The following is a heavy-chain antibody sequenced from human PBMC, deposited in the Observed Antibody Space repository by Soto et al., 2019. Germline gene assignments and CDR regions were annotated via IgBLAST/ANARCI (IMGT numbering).Heavy chain of an antibody. CDR3: ASQRGLGELSSFDY. D-gene: IGHD3-16*02. J-gene: IGHJ4*02. Sequence: GESLKISCAASGFTFSSYAMSWVRQAPGKGLEWVSAISGSGGSTYYADSVKSRFTISRDNSKNTLYLQMNSLRAEDTAVYDCASQRGLGELSSFDYWGQGTLVTVSS. CDR1: GFTFSSYA. CDR2: ISGSGGST. V-gene: IGHV3-23*01.